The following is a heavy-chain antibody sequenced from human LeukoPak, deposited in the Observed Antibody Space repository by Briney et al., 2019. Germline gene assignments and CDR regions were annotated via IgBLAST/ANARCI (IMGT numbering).Heavy chain of an antibody. D-gene: IGHD3-10*01. CDR1: GGTFISYA. V-gene: IGHV1-69*05. CDR2: IIPIFGTA. Sequence: ASVTVSRKASGGTFISYAISWVRQAPGQGLEWMGGIIPIFGTANYAQKFQGRVTITTDESTSTAYMELSSLRSEDTAVYYCARGPGYYGSGSYYDYWGQGTLVTVSS. CDR3: ARGPGYYGSGSYYDY. J-gene: IGHJ4*02.